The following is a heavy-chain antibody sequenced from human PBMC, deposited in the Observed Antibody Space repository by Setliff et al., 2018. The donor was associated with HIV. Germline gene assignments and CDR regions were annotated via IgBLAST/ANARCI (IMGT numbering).Heavy chain of an antibody. CDR3: ASNKVQDYYYYMDV. V-gene: IGHV1-69*13. J-gene: IGHJ6*03. CDR1: GGTFRNNA. Sequence: SVKVSCKASGGTFRNNAINWVRQAPGQGLEWMGAIIPIFDTANYARNFQGRVTITADESTSTAYMELSSLRSEDTAVYYCASNKVQDYYYYMDVWGKGTTVTVSS. CDR2: IIPIFDTA.